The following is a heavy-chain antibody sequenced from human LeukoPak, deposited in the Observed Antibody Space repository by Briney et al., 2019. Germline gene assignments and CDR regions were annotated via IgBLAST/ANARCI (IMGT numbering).Heavy chain of an antibody. CDR2: IGDTT. V-gene: IGHV3-23*01. J-gene: IGHJ4*02. D-gene: IGHD1-26*01. Sequence: GGSLRLSCAASGFTFSTYAMSWVRQAPGKGLEWVSAIGDTTYYADSVEGRFTISRDNSKNTLYLQMNSLRAEDAAIYYCAKAFAFVGANFFDYWGQGTLVTVSS. CDR3: AKAFAFVGANFFDY. CDR1: GFTFSTYA.